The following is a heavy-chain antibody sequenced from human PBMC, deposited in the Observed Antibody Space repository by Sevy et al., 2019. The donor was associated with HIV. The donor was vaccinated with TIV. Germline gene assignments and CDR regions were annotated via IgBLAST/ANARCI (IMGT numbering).Heavy chain of an antibody. CDR2: VSGSGGRT. J-gene: IGHJ4*02. Sequence: GGSLRLSCAVSGFTLTSYAMNWVRQAPGKGLEWVSGVSGSGGRTYYEDSVRGRFTISRDNSRNTLYLQINSLRAEDTAVYYCVKDVAYDNTYLDYWGQGTLVTVSS. CDR1: GFTLTSYA. V-gene: IGHV3-23*01. D-gene: IGHD3-22*01. CDR3: VKDVAYDNTYLDY.